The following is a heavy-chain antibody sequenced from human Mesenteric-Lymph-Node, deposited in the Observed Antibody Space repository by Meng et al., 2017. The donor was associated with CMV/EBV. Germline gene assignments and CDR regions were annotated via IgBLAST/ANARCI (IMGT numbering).Heavy chain of an antibody. Sequence: SETLSLTCTVSGGSSNTGGNFWSWIRQHPVKGLEWIGNIYYFRGGTTYNPSFKSRGTISMDTSKNQFSLKLTSVTAADTAVYYCARLLWSGDVYFDYWGQGSLVTVSS. V-gene: IGHV4-31*03. J-gene: IGHJ4*02. CDR1: GGSSNTGGNF. D-gene: IGHD3-3*01. CDR2: IYYFRGGT. CDR3: ARLLWSGDVYFDY.